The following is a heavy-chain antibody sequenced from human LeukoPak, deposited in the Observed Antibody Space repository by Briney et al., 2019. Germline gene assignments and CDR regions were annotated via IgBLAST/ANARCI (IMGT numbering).Heavy chain of an antibody. V-gene: IGHV3-30*04. J-gene: IGHJ4*02. D-gene: IGHD5-18*01. CDR2: ISYDGGNT. Sequence: GGSLRLSCAASGFTFSNYAMHWVRQAPGRGLEWVAVISYDGGNTYYADSVQGRFTISRDDSKNMLYLQMNSLRAEDTAVYYCARDSYGFDYWGQGTLVTVSS. CDR3: ARDSYGFDY. CDR1: GFTFSNYA.